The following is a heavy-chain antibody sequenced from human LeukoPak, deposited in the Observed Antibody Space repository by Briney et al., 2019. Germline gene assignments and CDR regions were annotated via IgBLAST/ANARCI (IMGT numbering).Heavy chain of an antibody. CDR1: GGTFISYA. Sequence: SVKVSCKASGGTFISYAISWVRQAPGQGLEWMGGIIPIFGTANYAQKFQGRVTITADESTSTAYMELSSLRSEDTAVYYCAGGDDYGDYSVHWGQGTLVTVSS. CDR2: IIPIFGTA. J-gene: IGHJ4*02. V-gene: IGHV1-69*13. CDR3: AGGDDYGDYSVH. D-gene: IGHD4-17*01.